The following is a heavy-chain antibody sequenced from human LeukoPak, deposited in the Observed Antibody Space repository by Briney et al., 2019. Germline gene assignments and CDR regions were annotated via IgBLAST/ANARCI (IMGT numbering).Heavy chain of an antibody. J-gene: IGHJ5*02. D-gene: IGHD5-12*01. CDR3: ARQIRWLRYWSDP. V-gene: IGHV4-34*01. Sequence: SETLSLTCAVYGGSFSGYYWSWIRQPPGKGLEWIGEINHSRSTNYNPSLKSRVTISVDTSKNQFSLKLSSATAADTAVYYCARQIRWLRYWSDPWGQGTLVTVSS. CDR2: INHSRST. CDR1: GGSFSGYY.